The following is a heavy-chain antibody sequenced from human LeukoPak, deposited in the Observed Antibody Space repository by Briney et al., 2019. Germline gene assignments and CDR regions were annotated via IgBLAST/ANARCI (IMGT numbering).Heavy chain of an antibody. CDR2: IYTGDSRD. CDR1: GYAFTNYW. V-gene: IGHV5-51*01. Sequence: GESLKISCKTSGYAFTNYWIVWVRQMPGKGLEWMGIIYTGDSRDSGVRYSPSFQGQITISADTSISTAYLQWTSLKASDTAMYYCARHSTRPNWYTPVDYWGQGTLVTVSS. J-gene: IGHJ4*02. CDR3: ARHSTRPNWYTPVDY. D-gene: IGHD1-20*01.